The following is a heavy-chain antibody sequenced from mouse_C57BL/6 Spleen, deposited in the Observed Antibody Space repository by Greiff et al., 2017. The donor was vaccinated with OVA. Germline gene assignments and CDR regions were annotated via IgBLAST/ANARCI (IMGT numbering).Heavy chain of an antibody. V-gene: IGHV1-80*01. Sequence: QVQLQQSGAELVKPGASVKISCKASGYAFSSYWMNWVKQRPGQGLEWIGQIFPGDGDTNYNEKFKGKATFTADTSSNTAYMQLSSLTTEDSAIYYCARWYYRNRPFDYWGQGTTLTVSS. CDR2: IFPGDGDT. J-gene: IGHJ2*01. CDR3: ARWYYRNRPFDY. D-gene: IGHD2-5*01. CDR1: GYAFSSYW.